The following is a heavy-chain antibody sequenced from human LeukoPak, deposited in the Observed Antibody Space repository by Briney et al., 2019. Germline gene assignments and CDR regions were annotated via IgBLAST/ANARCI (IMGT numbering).Heavy chain of an antibody. D-gene: IGHD6-19*01. CDR3: ARLRGQWLAPYYYYYMDV. Sequence: PSETLSLTCTVSGGSISSDYWSWIRQPAGKGLEWIGRIYTSGSTNYNPSLKSRVTMSVDTSKNQFSLKLSSVTAADTAVYYCARLRGQWLAPYYYYYMDVWGKGTTVTVSS. CDR1: GGSISSDY. V-gene: IGHV4-4*07. CDR2: IYTSGST. J-gene: IGHJ6*03.